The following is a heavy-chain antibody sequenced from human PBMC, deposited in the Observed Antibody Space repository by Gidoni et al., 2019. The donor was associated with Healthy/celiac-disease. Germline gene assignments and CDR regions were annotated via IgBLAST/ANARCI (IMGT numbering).Heavy chain of an antibody. J-gene: IGHJ6*02. CDR1: GFTFSSYS. CDR2: ISSSSSYI. Sequence: EVQLVESGGGLVKPGGSLRLSCAASGFTFSSYSMNWVRQAPGKGLEWVSSISSSSSYIYYADSVKGRFTISRDNAKNSLYLQMNSLRAEDTAVYYCARDLLEYSSSSYYYYYGMDVWGQGTTVTVSS. V-gene: IGHV3-21*01. D-gene: IGHD6-6*01. CDR3: ARDLLEYSSSSYYYYYGMDV.